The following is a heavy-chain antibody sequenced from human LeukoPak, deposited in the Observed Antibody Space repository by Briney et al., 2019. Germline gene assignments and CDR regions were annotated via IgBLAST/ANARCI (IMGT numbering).Heavy chain of an antibody. D-gene: IGHD6-19*01. J-gene: IGHJ4*02. CDR3: AKKTGYSSGWYVEY. CDR1: GFTFSSYA. CDR2: ISNSGGGST. Sequence: PGGSLRLSCTASGFTFSSYAMSWVRQAPGKGLEWVSSISNSGGGSTNYTDSVKGRFTISRDNSKNTLYLEMNSLRADDTAVYYCAKKTGYSSGWYVEYWGQGTLVTVSS. V-gene: IGHV3-23*01.